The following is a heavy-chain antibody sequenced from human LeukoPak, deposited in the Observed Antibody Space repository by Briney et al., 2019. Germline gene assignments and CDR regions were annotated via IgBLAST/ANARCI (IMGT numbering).Heavy chain of an antibody. CDR2: INPSGGST. J-gene: IGHJ4*02. CDR1: GYTFTGYY. CDR3: ARDLFPVVPAAAPRRPKELFDY. D-gene: IGHD2-2*01. V-gene: IGHV1-46*01. Sequence: GASVKVSCKASGYTFTGYYMHWVRQAPGQGLEWMGIINPSGGSTSYAQKFQGRVTMTRDTSTSTVYMELSSLRSEDTAVYYCARDLFPVVPAAAPRRPKELFDYWGQGTLVTVSS.